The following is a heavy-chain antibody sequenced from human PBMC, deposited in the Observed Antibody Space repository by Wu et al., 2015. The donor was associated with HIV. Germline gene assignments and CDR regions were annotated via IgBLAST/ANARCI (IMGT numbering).Heavy chain of an antibody. CDR3: ARDLLPTSHWTDSYYYGMDV. J-gene: IGHJ6*02. V-gene: IGHV1-69*13. CDR1: GDTFNSYG. CDR2: IIPIFGQI. Sequence: QVQVVQSGAEVKKPGSSVKVSCKASGDTFNSYGISWVRQAPGQGLEWIGKIIPIFGQIKFAQKFRDRVTITADESTSTAYMELSSLRSEDTAVYFCARDLLPTSHWTDSYYYGMDVWGQGTTVTVSS. D-gene: IGHD1-1*01.